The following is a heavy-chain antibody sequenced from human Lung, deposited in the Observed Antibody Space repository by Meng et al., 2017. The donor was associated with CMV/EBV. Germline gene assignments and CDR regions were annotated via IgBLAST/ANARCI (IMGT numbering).Heavy chain of an antibody. CDR1: GYTFAGYH. V-gene: IGHV1-2*02. D-gene: IGHD2-2*01. Sequence: ASXXVSXKASGYTFAGYHLHWVRQAPGQGLEWLGWINPRSGGTNYAPNFRGRVTMTTDTSVNTVYMQLSRLIPDDTATYFCARWGGGDIIVVPAAFDNWGQGTLSPSPQ. J-gene: IGHJ4*02. CDR2: INPRSGGT. CDR3: ARWGGGDIIVVPAAFDN.